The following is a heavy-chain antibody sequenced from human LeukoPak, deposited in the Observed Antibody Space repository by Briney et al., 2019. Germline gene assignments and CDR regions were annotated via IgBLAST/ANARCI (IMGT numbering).Heavy chain of an antibody. CDR1: GYTFTSYD. D-gene: IGHD2-2*01. V-gene: IGHV1-8*03. Sequence: ASVKVSCKASGYTFTSYDINWVRQATGQGLEWMGWMNPNSSNTGYAQKFQGRVTITRNTSISTAYMELSSLRSEDTAVYYCARGLECSSTSCYPWATYYSYYMDVWGKGTTVTVSS. CDR2: MNPNSSNT. J-gene: IGHJ6*03. CDR3: ARGLECSSTSCYPWATYYSYYMDV.